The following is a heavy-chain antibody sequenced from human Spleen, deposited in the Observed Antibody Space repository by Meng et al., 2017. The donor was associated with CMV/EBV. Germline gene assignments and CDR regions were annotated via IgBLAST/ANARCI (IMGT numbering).Heavy chain of an antibody. V-gene: IGHV3-30*02. J-gene: IGHJ4*02. Sequence: GGSLRLSCAASGFTFHTFGMHWVRQAPGKGLEWVAFIRYDGTEEYYADAVKGRFTISRDNSKNTLYLQMNSLRAEDTAVYYCASSYDFWSGYSHWGQGTLVTVSS. D-gene: IGHD3-3*01. CDR3: ASSYDFWSGYSH. CDR2: IRYDGTEE. CDR1: GFTFHTFG.